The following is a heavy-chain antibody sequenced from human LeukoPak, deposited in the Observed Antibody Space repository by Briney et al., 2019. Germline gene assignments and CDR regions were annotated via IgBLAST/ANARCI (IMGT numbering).Heavy chain of an antibody. Sequence: GGTLRLSCAASGFTFSSYGMSWVRQAPGKGLEWVSAISSSGSTIYYADSVKGRFTISRDNAKNSLYLQMNSLRAEDTAVYYCARAGYYYGSGSYPEFDYWGQGTLVTVSS. CDR3: ARAGYYYGSGSYPEFDY. CDR2: ISSSGSTI. J-gene: IGHJ4*02. CDR1: GFTFSSYG. V-gene: IGHV3-48*04. D-gene: IGHD3-10*01.